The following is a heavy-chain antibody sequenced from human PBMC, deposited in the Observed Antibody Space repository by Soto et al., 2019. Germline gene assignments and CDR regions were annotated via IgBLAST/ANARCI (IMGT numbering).Heavy chain of an antibody. CDR3: ARGVGTVTTTFFDY. Sequence: QVQLQQWGAGLLKPSETLSLTCAVYGGSFSGYYWSWIRQPPGKGLEWIGEINHSGSTNYNPSLKRRVTISVDTSKNQFSLKLSSVTAADTAVYYCARGVGTVTTTFFDYWGQGTLVTVSS. D-gene: IGHD4-17*01. V-gene: IGHV4-34*01. CDR1: GGSFSGYY. J-gene: IGHJ4*02. CDR2: INHSGST.